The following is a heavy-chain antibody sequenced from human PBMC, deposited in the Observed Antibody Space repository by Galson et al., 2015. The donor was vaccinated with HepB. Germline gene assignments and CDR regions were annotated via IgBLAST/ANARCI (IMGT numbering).Heavy chain of an antibody. J-gene: IGHJ4*02. CDR1: GFSFSTYT. CDR2: ISTTANHI. D-gene: IGHD2-15*01. V-gene: IGHV3-21*01. Sequence: SLRLSCAASGFSFSTYTMNWVRQAPGKGLEWVASISTTANHIYYAGSVQGRLTISRDNAKNSLYLQLSSLRAEDTAVYYCAKDTPNPPARGWSYFDLWGQGTLVTVSS. CDR3: AKDTPNPPARGWSYFDL.